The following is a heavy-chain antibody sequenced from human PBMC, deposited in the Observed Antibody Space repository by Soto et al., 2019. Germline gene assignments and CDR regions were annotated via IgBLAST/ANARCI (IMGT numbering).Heavy chain of an antibody. V-gene: IGHV3-15*01. CDR3: ISDGGYDDFDY. J-gene: IGHJ4*02. D-gene: IGHD5-12*01. CDR1: GFTFSNAW. Sequence: GGSLRLSCAASGFTFSNAWMSWVRQAPGKGLEWVGRIKSKTDGGTTDYAAPVKGRFTISRDDSKNTLYLQMNSLKTEDTAVYYCISDGGYDDFDYWGQGTLVTVSS. CDR2: IKSKTDGGTT.